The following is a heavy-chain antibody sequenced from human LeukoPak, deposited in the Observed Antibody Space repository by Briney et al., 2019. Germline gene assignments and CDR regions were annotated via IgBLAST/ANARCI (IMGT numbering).Heavy chain of an antibody. CDR1: GLTFSSYA. CDR3: AHSLHYYGSGSIWSGYYGMDV. V-gene: IGHV3-23*01. J-gene: IGHJ6*02. Sequence: GGSLRLSCAASGLTFSSYAMSWVRQAPGKGLEWVSAISGSGGSTYYADSVKGRFTISRDNSKNTLYLQMNSLRAEDTAVYYCAHSLHYYGSGSIWSGYYGMDVWGQGTTVTVSS. D-gene: IGHD3-10*01. CDR2: ISGSGGST.